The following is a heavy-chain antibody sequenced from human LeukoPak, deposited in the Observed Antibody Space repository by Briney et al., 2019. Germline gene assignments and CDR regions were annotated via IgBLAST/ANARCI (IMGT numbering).Heavy chain of an antibody. J-gene: IGHJ3*02. Sequence: SETLSLTCTVSGGSISSSSYYWGWIRQPPGKGLEWLGSIYYSGSTYYNPSLKSRVTISVDTSKNQFSLKLSSVTAADTAVYYCARDRLPTYYDSSGGDAFDIWGQGTMVTVSS. CDR3: ARDRLPTYYDSSGGDAFDI. CDR1: GGSISSSSYY. V-gene: IGHV4-39*07. CDR2: IYYSGST. D-gene: IGHD3-22*01.